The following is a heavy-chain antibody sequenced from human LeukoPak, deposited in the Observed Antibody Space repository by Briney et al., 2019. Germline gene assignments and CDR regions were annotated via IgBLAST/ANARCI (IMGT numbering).Heavy chain of an antibody. D-gene: IGHD3-9*01. J-gene: IGHJ4*02. CDR1: GYTFTSYG. V-gene: IGHV1-18*01. Sequence: ASVKVSYKASGYTFTSYGISWVRQAPGQGLEWMGWISAYNGNTNYAQKFQGRVTITADKSTSTAYMELSSLRSEDTAVYYCARVGYDILTGYPLDYWGQGTLVTVSS. CDR2: ISAYNGNT. CDR3: ARVGYDILTGYPLDY.